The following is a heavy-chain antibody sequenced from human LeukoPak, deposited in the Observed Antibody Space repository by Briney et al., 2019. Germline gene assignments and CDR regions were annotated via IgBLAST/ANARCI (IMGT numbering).Heavy chain of an antibody. CDR2: INHSGGT. Sequence: PSETLSLTCAVYGGSFSGYYWSWIRQPPGKGLEWIGEINHSGGTIYNPSLKSRVTISVDTSKNQFSLKLSSVTAADTAVYYCARAVRVYYGSGSPTFDYWGQGTLVTVSS. CDR1: GGSFSGYY. D-gene: IGHD3-10*01. V-gene: IGHV4-34*01. J-gene: IGHJ4*02. CDR3: ARAVRVYYGSGSPTFDY.